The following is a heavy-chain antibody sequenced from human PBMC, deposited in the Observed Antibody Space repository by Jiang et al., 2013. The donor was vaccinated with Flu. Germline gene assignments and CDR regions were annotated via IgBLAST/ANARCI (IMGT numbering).Heavy chain of an antibody. J-gene: IGHJ4*02. CDR3: ARHVRSSGYYEYFDY. Sequence: LKISCKGSGYSFNSHWIGWVRQMPGKGLEWMGIIYPSDSDTRYSPSFQGQVTISADKFISTAYLQWSSLKASDTAMYYRARHVRSSGYYEYFDYWGQGTLVTVSS. CDR1: GYSFNSHW. V-gene: IGHV5-51*01. D-gene: IGHD3-22*01. CDR2: IYPSDSDT.